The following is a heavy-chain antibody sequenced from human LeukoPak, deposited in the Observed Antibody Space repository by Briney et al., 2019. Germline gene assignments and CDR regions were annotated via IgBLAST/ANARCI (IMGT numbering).Heavy chain of an antibody. J-gene: IGHJ4*02. V-gene: IGHV3-23*01. Sequence: PGGSLRLSCAASGFTFSSYAMSWVRQAPGKGLEWVSSIGSGGGTTDYADTVKGRFAISRDNSKNTLYLQMSTLGAEDTALYYCVKGLISGVAVLTPLFDNWGQGTLVTVSS. CDR1: GFTFSSYA. CDR3: VKGLISGVAVLTPLFDN. D-gene: IGHD1-1*01. CDR2: IGSGGGTT.